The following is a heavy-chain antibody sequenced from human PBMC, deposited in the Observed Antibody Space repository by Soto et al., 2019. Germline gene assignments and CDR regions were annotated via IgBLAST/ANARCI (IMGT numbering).Heavy chain of an antibody. V-gene: IGHV1-69*06. CDR2: IIPIFGTA. D-gene: IGHD2-15*01. CDR1: GGTFSSYA. J-gene: IGHJ6*02. Sequence: QVQLVQSGAEVKKPGSSVKVSCKASGGTFSSYAISWVRQAPGQGLEWMGGIIPIFGTANYAQKFQGRVTITADKSTSKAYRELSSLRTEDTAVYDGARGGNAGYVDVAANYDYYGMDVWGQGTTVTV. CDR3: ARGGNAGYVDVAANYDYYGMDV.